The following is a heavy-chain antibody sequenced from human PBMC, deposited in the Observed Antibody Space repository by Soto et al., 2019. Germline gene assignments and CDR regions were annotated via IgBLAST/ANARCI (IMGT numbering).Heavy chain of an antibody. D-gene: IGHD5-12*01. CDR1: GITYNPYA. V-gene: IGHV1-3*01. CDR3: ARAISGYVS. Sequence: ASVKVSCKASGITYNPYAIHWVRQVPGQRLEWMGWINAGNGDTRYSQKFQGRVTLTRDTSANTAYMDLSSLRSEDTAIYYCARAISGYVSWGQGTLVTVSS. J-gene: IGHJ5*02. CDR2: INAGNGDT.